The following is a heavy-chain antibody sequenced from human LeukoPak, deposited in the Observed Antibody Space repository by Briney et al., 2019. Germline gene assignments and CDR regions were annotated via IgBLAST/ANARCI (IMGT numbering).Heavy chain of an antibody. CDR3: ARSGWYDYYYGMDV. CDR2: IKQDGSEK. V-gene: IGHV3-7*03. Sequence: GGSLRLSCAASGFTFSSYWMSWVRQAPGKGLEWVANIKQDGSEKYYVDSVKGRFTISRDNAKNSLYLQMNSLRAEDTAVYYCARSGWYDYYYGMDVWGQGTTVTVSS. CDR1: GFTFSSYW. J-gene: IGHJ6*02. D-gene: IGHD6-19*01.